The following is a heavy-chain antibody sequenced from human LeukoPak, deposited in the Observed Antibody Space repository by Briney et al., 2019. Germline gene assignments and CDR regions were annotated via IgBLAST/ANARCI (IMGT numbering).Heavy chain of an antibody. CDR1: GFTFSSHW. CDR2: INQDGSGK. CDR3: GASSGWYGDY. Sequence: GGSLRLSCGASGFTFSSHWMTWVRRAPGKGLEWVANINQDGSGKNYVDSVKGRFTISRDNAKNSLYLQMNSLRAEDTAVYYCGASSGWYGDYWGQGTLVTVSS. V-gene: IGHV3-7*05. J-gene: IGHJ4*02. D-gene: IGHD6-19*01.